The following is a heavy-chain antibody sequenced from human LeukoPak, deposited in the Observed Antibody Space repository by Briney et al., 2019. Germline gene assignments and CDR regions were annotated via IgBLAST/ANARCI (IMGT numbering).Heavy chain of an antibody. Sequence: SVKVSCKASGGTFSSYAISWVRQAPGQGLEWMGGIIPIFGTANYAQKFQGRVTITADKSTSTAYMELSSLRPDDTAVYYCARGRVVSAVYYYMDVWGKGTTVTISS. D-gene: IGHD2-2*01. CDR3: ARGRVVSAVYYYMDV. J-gene: IGHJ6*03. CDR2: IIPIFGTA. V-gene: IGHV1-69*06. CDR1: GGTFSSYA.